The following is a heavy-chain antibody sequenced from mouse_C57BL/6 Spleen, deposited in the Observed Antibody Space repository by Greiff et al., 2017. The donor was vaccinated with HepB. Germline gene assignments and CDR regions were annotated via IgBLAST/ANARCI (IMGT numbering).Heavy chain of an antibody. J-gene: IGHJ4*01. CDR1: GFTFSDYG. CDR3: ARRYYYGSSYEGAMDY. V-gene: IGHV5-17*01. Sequence: EVKLMESGGGLVKPGGSLKLSCAASGFTFSDYGMHWVRQAPEKGLEWVAYISSGSSTIYYADTVKGRFTISRDNAKNTLFLQMTSLRSEDTAMYYCARRYYYGSSYEGAMDYWGQGTSVTVSS. CDR2: ISSGSSTI. D-gene: IGHD1-1*01.